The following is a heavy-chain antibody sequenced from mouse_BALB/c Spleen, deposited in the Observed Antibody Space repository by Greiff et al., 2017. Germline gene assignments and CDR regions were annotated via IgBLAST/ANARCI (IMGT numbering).Heavy chain of an antibody. CDR1: GYAFSSSW. CDR2: IYPGDGDT. J-gene: IGHJ3*01. CDR3: ARWNGRFAY. Sequence: VQLQQSGPELVKPGASVKISCKASGYAFSSSWMNWVKQRPGQGLEWIGRIYPGDGDTNYNGKFKGKATLTADKSSSTAYMQLSSLTSVDSAVYFCARWNGRFAYWGQGTLVTVSA. V-gene: IGHV1-82*01.